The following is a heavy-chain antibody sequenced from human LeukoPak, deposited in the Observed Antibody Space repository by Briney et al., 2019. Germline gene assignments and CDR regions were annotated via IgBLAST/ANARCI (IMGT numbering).Heavy chain of an antibody. Sequence: GGSLRLSCAASGFTVSSNYMSWVRQAPGKGLEWVSVIYSGGSTYYADSVKSRFTISRDNSKNTLYLQMNSLRAEDTAVYYCARGTGYYYYMDVWGKGTTVTVSS. CDR1: GFTVSSNY. J-gene: IGHJ6*03. CDR2: IYSGGST. CDR3: ARGTGYYYYMDV. V-gene: IGHV3-66*02. D-gene: IGHD1-14*01.